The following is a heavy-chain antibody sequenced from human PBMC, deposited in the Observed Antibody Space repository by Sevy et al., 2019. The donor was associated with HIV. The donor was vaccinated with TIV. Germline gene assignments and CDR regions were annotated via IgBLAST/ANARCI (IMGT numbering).Heavy chain of an antibody. V-gene: IGHV3-7*04. CDR1: GFSFSSYW. J-gene: IGHJ4*02. CDR3: ARGNSRSFDY. CDR2: IKQDESEK. D-gene: IGHD1-26*01. Sequence: GGSLRLSCGASGFSFSSYWMHWVRQAPGKGLEWVANIKQDESEKYYVASVKGRFTISRDNAKNSVYLQMNSLRPEDTAIYYCARGNSRSFDYWGQGTLVTVSS.